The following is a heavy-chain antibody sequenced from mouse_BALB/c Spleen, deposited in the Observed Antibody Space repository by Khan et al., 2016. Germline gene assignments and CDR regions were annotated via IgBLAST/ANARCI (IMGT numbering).Heavy chain of an antibody. D-gene: IGHD1-1*01. CDR3: LRDAMDD. V-gene: IGHV1-26*01. Sequence: VQLQQSGPDLVKPGASVKISCKASGYSFSGYYMHWVKQSHGKSLEWVGRVNPNNGDTRYNQNFKGKAILTIDRSSTTAYMEVRSRTSEDSAVYDCLRDAMDDWGQGISVTVSS. CDR1: GYSFSGYY. CDR2: VNPNNGDT. J-gene: IGHJ4*01.